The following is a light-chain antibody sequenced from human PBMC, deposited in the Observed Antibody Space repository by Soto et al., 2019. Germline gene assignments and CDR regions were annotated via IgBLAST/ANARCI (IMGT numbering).Light chain of an antibody. Sequence: IQLTQSPSSLSASVGDRVTITCRASQGISSYLAWYQQKPGKAPKLLIYAASTLQSGVPSRFSGSGSGTDFTLTISSLQPEDFETYYCQQLNSYPPYTFGQGTKLEIK. V-gene: IGKV1-9*01. CDR2: AAS. J-gene: IGKJ2*01. CDR3: QQLNSYPPYT. CDR1: QGISSY.